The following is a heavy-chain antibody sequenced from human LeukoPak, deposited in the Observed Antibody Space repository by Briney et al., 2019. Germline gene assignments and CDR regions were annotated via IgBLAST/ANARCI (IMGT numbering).Heavy chain of an antibody. J-gene: IGHJ3*02. CDR2: ISYIGST. CDR3: ARDLVTVAKGLDI. CDR1: GDSFGSHY. D-gene: IGHD3-9*01. Sequence: PSETLSLTCTVSGDSFGSHYWTWIRQPPGKGLEWIGYISYIGSTNYNPSLKSRVTISIDTSKNQFSLKLTSVTAADTAVYYCARDLVTVAKGLDIWGQGTMVSVSS. V-gene: IGHV4-59*11.